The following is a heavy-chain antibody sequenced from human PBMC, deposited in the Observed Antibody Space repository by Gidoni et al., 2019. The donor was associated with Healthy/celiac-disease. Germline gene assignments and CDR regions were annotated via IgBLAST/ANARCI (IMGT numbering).Heavy chain of an antibody. CDR1: GCTFSSYA. J-gene: IGHJ3*02. CDR2: ISGSGGST. Sequence: EVQLLESGGGLVQPGGSLRLSCAASGCTFSSYAMSWVRQAPGKGLEWVSAISGSGGSTYYADSVKGRFTISRDNSKNTLYLQMNSLRAEDTAVYYCAKGRAPWGGSGDAFDIWGQGTMVTVSS. V-gene: IGHV3-23*01. D-gene: IGHD3-10*01. CDR3: AKGRAPWGGSGDAFDI.